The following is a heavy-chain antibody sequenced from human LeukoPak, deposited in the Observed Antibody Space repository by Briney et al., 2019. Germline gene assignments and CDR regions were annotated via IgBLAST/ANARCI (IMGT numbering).Heavy chain of an antibody. CDR1: GFTFSSYA. D-gene: IGHD3-10*01. J-gene: IGHJ4*02. Sequence: GRSLRLSCAASGFTFSSYAMSWVRQAPGKGLEWVSAISGSGGSTYYADSVKGRFTISRDNSKNTLYLQMNSLRAEDTAVYYCAKDGELEYYFDYWGQGTLVTVSS. CDR2: ISGSGGST. CDR3: AKDGELEYYFDY. V-gene: IGHV3-23*01.